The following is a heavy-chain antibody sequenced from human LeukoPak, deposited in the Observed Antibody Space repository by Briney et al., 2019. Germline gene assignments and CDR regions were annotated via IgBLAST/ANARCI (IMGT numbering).Heavy chain of an antibody. Sequence: PSETLSLTCTVSGGSISSSSYYWGWIRQPPGKGLEWIGSIFYSGSTYYNPSLESRVTISVDTSKNQFSLKLSSVTAAGTAVYYCARQFYYDSGGSHYWGQGTLVTVSS. J-gene: IGHJ4*02. V-gene: IGHV4-39*01. CDR1: GGSISSSSYY. CDR2: IFYSGST. CDR3: ARQFYYDSGGSHY. D-gene: IGHD3-22*01.